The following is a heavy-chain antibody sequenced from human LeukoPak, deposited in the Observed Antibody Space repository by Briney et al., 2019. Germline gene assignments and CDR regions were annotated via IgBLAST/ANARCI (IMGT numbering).Heavy chain of an antibody. CDR2: ISAYNGNT. Sequence: ASVKVSCKASGYTFTSYGISWVRQAPGQGLEWMGWISAYNGNTNYAQKLQGRVTMTTDTSTSTAYMELRSLRSDDTAVYYCARETTVTTWGWGYYYYYMDVWGKGTTVTVSS. D-gene: IGHD4-17*01. V-gene: IGHV1-18*01. CDR1: GYTFTSYG. J-gene: IGHJ6*03. CDR3: ARETTVTTWGWGYYYYYMDV.